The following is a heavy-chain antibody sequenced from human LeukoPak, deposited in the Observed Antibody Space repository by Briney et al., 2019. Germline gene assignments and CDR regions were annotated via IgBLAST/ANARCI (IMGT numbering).Heavy chain of an antibody. CDR1: GFTFSSYE. CDR3: ARVPDYGEHMVDY. V-gene: IGHV3-48*03. J-gene: IGHJ4*02. Sequence: GGSLRLSCAASGFTFSSYEMNWVRQAPGKGLEWVSYISSSGSTIYYADSVKGRFTISRDNAKNSLYLQMNSLRAEDTAVYYCARVPDYGEHMVDYWGQGTLVTVSS. D-gene: IGHD4-17*01. CDR2: ISSSGSTI.